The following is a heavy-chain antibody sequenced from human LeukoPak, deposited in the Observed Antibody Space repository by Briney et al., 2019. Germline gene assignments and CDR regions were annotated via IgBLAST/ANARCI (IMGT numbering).Heavy chain of an antibody. J-gene: IGHJ4*02. CDR3: ARYDSRGSASTRFDY. Sequence: ASETLSLTVAVSGYSLGKNYYWGLIRQPPGKGLEWIGRIYGTGSTSYNPSLMNRVTMSVDTSKNHFSLKLTSVTAADTAVYYCARYDSRGSASTRFDYWGQGILVTISS. CDR1: GYSLGKNYY. D-gene: IGHD3-16*01. CDR2: IYGTGST. V-gene: IGHV4-38-2*01.